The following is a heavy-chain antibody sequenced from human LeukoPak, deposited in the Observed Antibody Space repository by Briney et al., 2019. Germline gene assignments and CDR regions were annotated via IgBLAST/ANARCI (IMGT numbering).Heavy chain of an antibody. CDR3: AQELSDIFVVRTDS. J-gene: IGHJ4*02. Sequence: GGSLKLSCAASGFTFTTYWMHWVRQTPGKGLEWVATMSAYNDRTHYADSVRGRFTVSRDNSKNTLSLQMNSLREDDTAVYYCAQELSDIFVVRTDSWGQGTLVTVSS. V-gene: IGHV3-23*01. D-gene: IGHD3-9*01. CDR2: MSAYNDRT. CDR1: GFTFTTYW.